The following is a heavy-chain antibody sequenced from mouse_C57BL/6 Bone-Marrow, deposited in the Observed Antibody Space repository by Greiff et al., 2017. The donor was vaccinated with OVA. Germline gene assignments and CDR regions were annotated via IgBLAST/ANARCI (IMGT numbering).Heavy chain of an antibody. CDR2: ISSGSSTI. CDR1: GFTFSDYG. Sequence: EVKVVESGGGLVKPGGSLKLSCAASGFTFSDYGMHWVRQAPEKGLEWVAYISSGSSTIYYADTVKGRFTISRDNAKNTLFLQMTSLRSEATAMYYCARTDWDWYFDVWGTGTTVTVSS. D-gene: IGHD4-1*01. J-gene: IGHJ1*03. V-gene: IGHV5-17*01. CDR3: ARTDWDWYFDV.